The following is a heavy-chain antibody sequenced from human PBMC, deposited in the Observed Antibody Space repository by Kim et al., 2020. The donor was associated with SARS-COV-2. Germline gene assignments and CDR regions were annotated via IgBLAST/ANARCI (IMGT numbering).Heavy chain of an antibody. V-gene: IGHV4-59*01. CDR2: IYNLGST. D-gene: IGHD2-21*01. CDR3: ARRGFVDYWYFDL. J-gene: IGHJ2*01. Sequence: SETLSLTCTISGDSFSGSYYWSWVRQPPGKGLEWIGDIYNLGSTNYNPSLESRVTILGDMSKNRFSLKLTSVTPADTAVYYCARRGFVDYWYFDLWGRG. CDR1: GDSFSGSYY.